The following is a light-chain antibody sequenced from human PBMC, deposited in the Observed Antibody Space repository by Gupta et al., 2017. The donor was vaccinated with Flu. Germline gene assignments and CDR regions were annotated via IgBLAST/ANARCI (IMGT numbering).Light chain of an antibody. J-gene: IGLJ3*02. Sequence: QSVLTQPPSASRTPGQRVTIPCSGSSSNIGINTVNWYQQLPGAAPKLLIFSDNQRPSRVPDRFSGSKSGTSASLAISGLQAEDEADYYCATWDGSLDGAVFGGGTKLTVL. V-gene: IGLV1-44*01. CDR1: SSNIGINT. CDR3: ATWDGSLDGAV. CDR2: SDN.